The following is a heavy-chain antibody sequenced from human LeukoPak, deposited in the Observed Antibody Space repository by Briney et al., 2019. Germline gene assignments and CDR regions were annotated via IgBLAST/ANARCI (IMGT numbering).Heavy chain of an antibody. Sequence: SVKVSCKASGGTFSSYAISWARQAPGQGLEWMGRIIPIFGTANYAQKFQGRVTITTDESTSTAYMELSSLRSEDTAVYYCARDLDTALEFDYWGQGTLVTVSS. J-gene: IGHJ4*02. CDR1: GGTFSSYA. CDR2: IIPIFGTA. V-gene: IGHV1-69*05. CDR3: ARDLDTALEFDY. D-gene: IGHD5-18*01.